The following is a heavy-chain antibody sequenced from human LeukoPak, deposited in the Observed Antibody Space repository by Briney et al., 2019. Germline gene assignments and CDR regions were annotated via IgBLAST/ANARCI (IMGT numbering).Heavy chain of an antibody. CDR3: ARGLRVAPKFGAGY. V-gene: IGHV1-8*01. D-gene: IGHD3-3*01. CDR1: GYTFTSYD. J-gene: IGHJ4*02. Sequence: ASVKVSCKASGYTFTSYDINWVRQATGQGLEWMGWMNPNSGNTGYAQKFQGRVTMTRNTFISTAYMELSSLRSEDTAVYYCARGLRVAPKFGAGYWGQGTLVTVSS. CDR2: MNPNSGNT.